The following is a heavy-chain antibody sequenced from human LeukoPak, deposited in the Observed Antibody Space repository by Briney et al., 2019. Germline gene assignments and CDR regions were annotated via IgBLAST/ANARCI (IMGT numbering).Heavy chain of an antibody. CDR3: TTLSYPDAFNI. Sequence: GGSLRLSCAASGFTFSNAWMSWVRQAPGKGLEWVGRIKSTTDGGTTDYAAPVKGRFTISRDDSKHTLSLQMNSLKTEDTAVYYCTTLSYPDAFNIWGQGTMVTVSS. CDR2: IKSTTDGGTT. J-gene: IGHJ3*02. V-gene: IGHV3-15*01. D-gene: IGHD3-16*01. CDR1: GFTFSNAW.